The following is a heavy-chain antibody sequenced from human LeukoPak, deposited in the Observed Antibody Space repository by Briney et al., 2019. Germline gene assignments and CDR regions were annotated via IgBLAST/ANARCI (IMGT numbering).Heavy chain of an antibody. CDR3: ARGWRSVPAYQIPPFDC. Sequence: ASVKVSCKASGYTFTDYGIGWVRQAPGQGLEWLGWISGYTGTTNYEQNLQGRVTMTTDTATSTAYMELRSLTSDDTAVYYCARGWRSVPAYQIPPFDCGGLGTLVTVYS. CDR2: ISGYTGTT. V-gene: IGHV1-18*01. D-gene: IGHD2-2*01. CDR1: GYTFTDYG. J-gene: IGHJ4*01.